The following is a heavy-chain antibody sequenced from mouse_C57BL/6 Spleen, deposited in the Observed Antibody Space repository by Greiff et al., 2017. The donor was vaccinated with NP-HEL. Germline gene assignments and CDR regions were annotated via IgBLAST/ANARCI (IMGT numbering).Heavy chain of an antibody. D-gene: IGHD2-1*01. Sequence: QVQLQQPGAELVRPGSSVKLSCKASGYTFTSYWMHWVKQRPIQGLEWIGNIDPSDSETHYNQKFKDKATLPVDKSSSTASMQLSSLTSEDSAVYYCARETMVRRGAMDYWGQGTSVTVSS. J-gene: IGHJ4*01. CDR1: GYTFTSYW. V-gene: IGHV1-52*01. CDR3: ARETMVRRGAMDY. CDR2: IDPSDSET.